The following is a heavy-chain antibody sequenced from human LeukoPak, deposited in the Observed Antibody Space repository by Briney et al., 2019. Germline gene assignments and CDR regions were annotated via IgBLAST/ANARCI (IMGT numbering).Heavy chain of an antibody. Sequence: SQTLSLTCTVSGGSISSGGYYWSWIRQHPGKGLEWIGYIYYSGSTYHNPSLKSRVTISVDTSKNQFSLKLSSVTAADTAVYYCARNQNEGGLDWGQGTLVTVSS. CDR2: IYYSGST. CDR3: ARNQNEGGLD. CDR1: GGSISSGGYY. J-gene: IGHJ4*02. D-gene: IGHD2-15*01. V-gene: IGHV4-31*03.